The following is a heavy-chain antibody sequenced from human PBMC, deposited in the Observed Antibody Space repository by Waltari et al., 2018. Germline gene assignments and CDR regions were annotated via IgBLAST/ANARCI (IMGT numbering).Heavy chain of an antibody. J-gene: IGHJ2*01. CDR1: GFTFSSYS. V-gene: IGHV3-48*01. CDR2: ISSSSSTI. CDR3: ARDPSITIFGVVTTKGYFDL. D-gene: IGHD3-3*01. Sequence: EVQLVESGGGLVQPGGSLRLSCAASGFTFSSYSMNWVRQAPGKGLGGVSYISSSSSTIYYADSVKGRVTISRDNAKNSLYLQMNSLRAEDTAVYYCARDPSITIFGVVTTKGYFDLWGRGTLVTVSS.